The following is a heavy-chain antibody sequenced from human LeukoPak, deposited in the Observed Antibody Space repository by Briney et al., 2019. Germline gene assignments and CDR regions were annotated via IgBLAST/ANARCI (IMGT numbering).Heavy chain of an antibody. J-gene: IGHJ5*02. CDR2: IYYSGST. D-gene: IGHD2-15*01. Sequence: SETLSLTCTVSGGSISSSSYYWGWIRQHPGKGLEWIGYIYYSGSTYYNPSLKSRVTISVDTSKNQFSLKLSSVTAADTAVYYCAREAYCSGGSCYDRGWFDPWGQGTLVTVSP. CDR1: GGSISSSSYY. CDR3: AREAYCSGGSCYDRGWFDP. V-gene: IGHV4-31*03.